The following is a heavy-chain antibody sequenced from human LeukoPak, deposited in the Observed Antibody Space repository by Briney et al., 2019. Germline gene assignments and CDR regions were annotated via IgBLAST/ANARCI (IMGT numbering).Heavy chain of an antibody. CDR3: AREAEDAFDI. V-gene: IGHV3-48*03. J-gene: IGHJ3*02. D-gene: IGHD2-15*01. CDR1: GFTFGSYE. Sequence: GGSLRLPXAASGFTFGSYEMNWVRQAPGKGLEWVSYISSRGTTIYYADSVKGRFTISRDNAKNSLYLQMNSLRAEDTAVYYCAREAEDAFDIWGQGTMVTVSS. CDR2: ISSRGTTI.